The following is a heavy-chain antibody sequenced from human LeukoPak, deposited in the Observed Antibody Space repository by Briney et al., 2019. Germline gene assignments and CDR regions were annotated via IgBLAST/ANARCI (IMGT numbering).Heavy chain of an antibody. CDR3: ARSDSSGPLNFDY. Sequence: GGSLRLSCAASGSTFSDYYMSWIRQAPGKGLEWVSYISSSGSTIYYADSVKGRFTISRDNAKNSLYLQMNSLRAEDTAVYYCARSDSSGPLNFDYWGQGTLVTVSS. D-gene: IGHD3-22*01. J-gene: IGHJ4*02. CDR1: GSTFSDYY. CDR2: ISSSGSTI. V-gene: IGHV3-11*01.